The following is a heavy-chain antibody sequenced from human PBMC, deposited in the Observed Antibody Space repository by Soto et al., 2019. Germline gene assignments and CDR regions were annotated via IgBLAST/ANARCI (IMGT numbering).Heavy chain of an antibody. D-gene: IGHD2-2*01. CDR3: AKVSRGIGVVPAARN. Sequence: EVQLLESGGGLEQPGGSLRLSCVGSGHTFHNYAMTWVRQAPGKGLEWVSGISGSGGSTYYADSVRGRFTISRDDSKNTLYLQMNSLRAGDTGVYYCAKVSRGIGVVPAARNWGQGTLVTVSS. CDR2: ISGSGGST. J-gene: IGHJ4*02. V-gene: IGHV3-23*01. CDR1: GHTFHNYA.